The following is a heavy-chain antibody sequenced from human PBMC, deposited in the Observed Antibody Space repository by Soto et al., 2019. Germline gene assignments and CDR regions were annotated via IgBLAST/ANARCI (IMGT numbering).Heavy chain of an antibody. J-gene: IGHJ4*02. D-gene: IGHD1-26*01. Sequence: QVQLVQSGAEVKKPGSSVKVSCKASGGTFSSYSINWVRQAPGQGLEWRGEIIHIFGTANYAQKFQGRVTITADESTSTAYMELSSLRSEDTAVYYCARDGGRHSGGIDYWGQGTLVTVSS. CDR2: IIHIFGTA. V-gene: IGHV1-69*01. CDR1: GGTFSSYS. CDR3: ARDGGRHSGGIDY.